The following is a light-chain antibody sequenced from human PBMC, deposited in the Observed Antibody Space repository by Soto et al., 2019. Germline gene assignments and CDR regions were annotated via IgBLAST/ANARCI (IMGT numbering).Light chain of an antibody. CDR1: NVGSRS. J-gene: IGLJ2*01. CDR3: QVWEATGDQVV. V-gene: IGLV3-21*01. CDR2: YDS. Sequence: SYELTQPPSVSVAPGETARISCGGNNVGSRSVHWYQQKPGQAPFLVIYYDSDRPSGIPERFSGSNSGNTATLDISRVEAGDEGDYYCQVWEATGDQVVFGGGAKLTVL.